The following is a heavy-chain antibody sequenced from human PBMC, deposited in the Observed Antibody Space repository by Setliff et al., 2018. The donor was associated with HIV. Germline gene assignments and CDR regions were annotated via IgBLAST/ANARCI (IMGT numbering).Heavy chain of an antibody. V-gene: IGHV3-7*01. D-gene: IGHD5-18*01. J-gene: IGHJ2*01. Sequence: LRLSCAASGFTFSSYAMTWVRQAPGKGLEWVANIKQDGSEKYYVDSVKGRFTISRDNAKNSLYLQMNSLRAEDTAVYYCARDVKGYIYGSTYWYFDLWGRGTLVTVSS. CDR2: IKQDGSEK. CDR1: GFTFSSYA. CDR3: ARDVKGYIYGSTYWYFDL.